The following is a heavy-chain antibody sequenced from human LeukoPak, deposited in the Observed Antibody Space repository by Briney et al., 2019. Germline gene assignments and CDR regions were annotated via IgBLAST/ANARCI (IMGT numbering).Heavy chain of an antibody. D-gene: IGHD2-2*02. V-gene: IGHV1-46*03. CDR1: GYTFTSYY. Sequence: ASVKVSCKASGYTFTSYYMHWVRQAPGHGLEWMGIINPSGGSTTYAQKFQGRVTMTSDTSTRTVYMELSSLRSEDTAFYYCASTSCYNCYWFDPWGQGTLVTVSS. CDR2: INPSGGST. J-gene: IGHJ5*02. CDR3: ASTSCYNCYWFDP.